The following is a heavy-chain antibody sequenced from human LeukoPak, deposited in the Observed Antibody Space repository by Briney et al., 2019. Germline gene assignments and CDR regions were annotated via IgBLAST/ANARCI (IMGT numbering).Heavy chain of an antibody. CDR1: GGSFSGYY. D-gene: IGHD3-10*01. CDR2: INHSGST. V-gene: IGHV4-34*01. J-gene: IGHJ4*02. Sequence: SETLSLTCAVYGGSFSGYYWSWIRQPPGKGLEWIGEINHSGSTNYNPSLKSRVTISVDTSKNQFSLKLSSVTAADTAVYYCARGLNVYYGSGSYHTPFDYWGQGTLVTVSS. CDR3: ARGLNVYYGSGSYHTPFDY.